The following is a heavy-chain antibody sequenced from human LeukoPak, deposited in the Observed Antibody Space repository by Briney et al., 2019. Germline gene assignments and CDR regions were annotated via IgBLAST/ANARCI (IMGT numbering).Heavy chain of an antibody. CDR1: GGSSNSADHY. V-gene: IGHV4-31*03. Sequence: PSETLSLTCTVSGGSSNSADHYWSWIRQHPGKGLEWIGYIYYSGSRYYNPSLKSRVSISIDTSKNQFSLNLSSVTAADTAVYYCARDPGGAGLNLRNWFDPWGQGTLVTVSS. CDR2: IYYSGSR. J-gene: IGHJ5*02. CDR3: ARDPGGAGLNLRNWFDP. D-gene: IGHD5-24*01.